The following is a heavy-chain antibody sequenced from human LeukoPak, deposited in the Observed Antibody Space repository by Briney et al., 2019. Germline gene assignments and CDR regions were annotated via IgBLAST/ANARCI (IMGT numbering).Heavy chain of an antibody. Sequence: GASVKVSCKASGYTFTGYYMHWVRQAPGQGLEWMGIINPSGGSTSYAQKFQGRVTMTRDMSTSTVYMELSSLRSEDTAVYYCARVPSLRDYFDYWGQGTLVTVSS. D-gene: IGHD3-16*01. CDR1: GYTFTGYY. J-gene: IGHJ4*02. CDR3: ARVPSLRDYFDY. V-gene: IGHV1-46*01. CDR2: INPSGGST.